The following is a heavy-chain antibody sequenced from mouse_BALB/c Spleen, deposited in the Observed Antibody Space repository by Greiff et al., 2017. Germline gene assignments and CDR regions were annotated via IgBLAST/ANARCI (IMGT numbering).Heavy chain of an antibody. Sequence: EVQRVESGGGLVKPGGSLKLSCAASGFTFSDYYMYWVRQTPEKRLEWVATISDGGSYTYYPDSVKGRFTISRDNAKNNLYLQMSSLKSEDTAMYYCAREGEYGNFWFAYWGQGTLVTVSA. CDR2: ISDGGSYT. J-gene: IGHJ3*01. CDR1: GFTFSDYY. V-gene: IGHV5-4*02. D-gene: IGHD2-10*02. CDR3: AREGEYGNFWFAY.